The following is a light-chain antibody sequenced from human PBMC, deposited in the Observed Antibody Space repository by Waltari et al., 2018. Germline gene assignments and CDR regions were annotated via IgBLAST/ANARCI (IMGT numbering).Light chain of an antibody. V-gene: IGKV3-20*01. CDR1: QSVSSNY. CDR2: GSS. J-gene: IGKJ2*01. Sequence: TQSPGTLSLSPGERATLSCRASQSVSSNYLAWYQQRPGQAPRLLIHGSSSRATGIPDRFSGSGSGTDFTLTISRLEPEDFAVYYCQQYGRSWNTFGQGTKLEIK. CDR3: QQYGRSWNT.